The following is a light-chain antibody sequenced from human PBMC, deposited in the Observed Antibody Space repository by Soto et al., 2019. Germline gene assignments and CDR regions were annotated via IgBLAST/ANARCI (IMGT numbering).Light chain of an antibody. CDR1: QSISSW. CDR2: KAS. V-gene: IGKV1-5*03. J-gene: IGKJ2*01. Sequence: DIQMTQSPSTLSASVGDRVTITCRASQSISSWLAWYQQKPGKPPKLLIYKASSLESGLSSRFSGSGSGTEFTLTISSLQPDDFATYYCHQYNSKLNTFGQGTKLEIK. CDR3: HQYNSKLNT.